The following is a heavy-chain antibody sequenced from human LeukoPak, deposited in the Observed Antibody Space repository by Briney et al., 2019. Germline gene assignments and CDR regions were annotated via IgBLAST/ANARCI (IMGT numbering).Heavy chain of an antibody. J-gene: IGHJ4*02. Sequence: SETLSLTCDVSGGSITPYYWNWIRQTPGKGLEWIGFIQGGGSAYYNPSLKSRLSILVGMSKNQVSLRLNSVTAADTAVYYCARQQWDSNSGDDYWGQGTLVTVSS. CDR1: GGSITPYY. CDR2: IQGGGSA. V-gene: IGHV4-59*08. D-gene: IGHD6-6*01. CDR3: ARQQWDSNSGDDY.